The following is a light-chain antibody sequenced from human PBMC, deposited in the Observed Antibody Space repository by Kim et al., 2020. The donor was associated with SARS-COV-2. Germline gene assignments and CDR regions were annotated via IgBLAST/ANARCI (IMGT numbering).Light chain of an antibody. CDR1: SSDVGGYNY. Sequence: QSALTQPRSVSGSPGQSVTISCTGTSSDVGGYNYVSWYQQHPGKVPKLILYDVNKWPPGVPDRFSGSKSGNTASLTISGLQAEDEADYHCCSYAGAYTRVFGGGTKLT. CDR3: CSYAGAYTRV. J-gene: IGLJ3*02. CDR2: DVN. V-gene: IGLV2-11*01.